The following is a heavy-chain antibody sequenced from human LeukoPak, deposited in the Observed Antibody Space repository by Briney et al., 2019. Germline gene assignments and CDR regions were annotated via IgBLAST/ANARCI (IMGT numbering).Heavy chain of an antibody. V-gene: IGHV3-48*04. CDR3: ARAGTTGGYFDY. CDR1: GFTFSSYS. CDR2: ISSSSSSTI. D-gene: IGHD1-7*01. Sequence: GGSLRLSCAASGFTFSSYSMNWVRQAPGKGLEWVSYISSSSSSTIYYADSVKGRFTISRDNAKNSLYLQMNGLRAEDTAVYYCARAGTTGGYFDYWGQGTLVTVSS. J-gene: IGHJ4*02.